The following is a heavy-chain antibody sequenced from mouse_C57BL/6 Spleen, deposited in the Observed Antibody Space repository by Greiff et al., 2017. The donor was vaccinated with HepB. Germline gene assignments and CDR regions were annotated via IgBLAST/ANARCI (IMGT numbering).Heavy chain of an antibody. CDR3: ARPHYYGSSYWYFDV. CDR2: INPSNGGT. V-gene: IGHV1-53*01. CDR1: GYTFTSYW. Sequence: QVQLQQPGTELVKPGASVKLSCKASGYTFTSYWMHWVKQRPGQGLEWIGNINPSNGGTNYNEKFKSKATLTVDKSSSTAYMQLSSLTSEYSAVYYCARPHYYGSSYWYFDVWGTGTTVTVSS. D-gene: IGHD1-1*01. J-gene: IGHJ1*03.